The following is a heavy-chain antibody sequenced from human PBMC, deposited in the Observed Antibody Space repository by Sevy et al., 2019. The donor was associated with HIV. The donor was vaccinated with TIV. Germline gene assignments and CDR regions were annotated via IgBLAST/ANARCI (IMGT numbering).Heavy chain of an antibody. V-gene: IGHV3-21*01. Sequence: GGSLRLSCAASGFIFSNYGMDWVRQAPGKGLEWVSSISSSSNYIYYADSMKGRFTISRDNAKNSLYLQMNSLRAEDTAVDYSARVVAYCSGGSCFPGYYYGMDVWGQGTTVTVSS. CDR3: ARVVAYCSGGSCFPGYYYGMDV. CDR1: GFIFSNYG. J-gene: IGHJ6*02. D-gene: IGHD2-15*01. CDR2: ISSSSNYI.